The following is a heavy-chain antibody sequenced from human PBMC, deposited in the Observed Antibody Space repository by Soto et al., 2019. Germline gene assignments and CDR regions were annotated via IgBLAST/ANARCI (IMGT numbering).Heavy chain of an antibody. J-gene: IGHJ6*02. CDR2: MNPNSGNT. CDR3: ARVPVEMGTIGFYYYYGMDV. V-gene: IGHV1-8*01. CDR1: GYTFTSYD. Sequence: GASVKVSCKASGYTFTSYDINWVRQATGQGLEWMGWMNPNSGNTGYAQKFQGRVTMTRNTSISTAYMELSSVTAADTAVYYCARVPVEMGTIGFYYYYGMDVWGQGTTVTVSS.